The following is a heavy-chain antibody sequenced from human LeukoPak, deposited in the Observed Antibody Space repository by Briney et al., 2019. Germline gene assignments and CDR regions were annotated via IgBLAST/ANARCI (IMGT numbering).Heavy chain of an antibody. CDR1: GGSISSGSYY. J-gene: IGHJ4*02. D-gene: IGHD2-15*01. V-gene: IGHV4-61*02. CDR3: ARDPYCSGGSCYSY. Sequence: SQTLSLTCTVSGGSISSGSYYWSWIRQPAGKGLEWTGRIYTSGSTNYNPSLKSRVTISVDTSKNQFSLKLSSVTAADTAVYYCARDPYCSGGSCYSYWGQGTLVTVSS. CDR2: IYTSGST.